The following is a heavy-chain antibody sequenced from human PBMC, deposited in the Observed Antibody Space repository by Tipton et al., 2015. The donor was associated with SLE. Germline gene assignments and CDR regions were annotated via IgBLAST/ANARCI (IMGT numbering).Heavy chain of an antibody. CDR1: GDSVSNNRAA. V-gene: IGHV6-1*01. Sequence: PGLVKPSQTLSLTCDISGDSVSNNRAAWNWVRQSPSRGLEWLGRTYYRSYWYNDYAESVKSRITITPDTSKNQFSLQLNSVTPEDTAVYYCARVWGTGSRGVDYWGQGTLVTVSS. CDR2: TYYRSYWYN. CDR3: ARVWGTGSRGVDY. D-gene: IGHD2-2*01. J-gene: IGHJ4*02.